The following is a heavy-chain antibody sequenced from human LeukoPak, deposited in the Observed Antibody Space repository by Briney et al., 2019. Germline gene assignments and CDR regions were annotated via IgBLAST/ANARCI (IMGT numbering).Heavy chain of an antibody. CDR2: ITSAGNT. CDR1: GFTFSDFY. CDR3: ARESGDRNHYYYYYYMDV. V-gene: IGHV3-69-1*01. J-gene: IGHJ6*03. Sequence: GGSLRLSCAASGFTFSDFYMTWIRQAPGKELEWVAYITSAGNTYYTESVKGRFTISRDNAKNSLYLQMNSLRAEDTAVYYCARESGDRNHYYYYYYMDVWGKGTTVTVSS. D-gene: IGHD1-14*01.